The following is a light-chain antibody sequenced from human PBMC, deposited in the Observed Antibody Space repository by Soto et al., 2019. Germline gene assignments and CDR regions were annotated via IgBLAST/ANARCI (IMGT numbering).Light chain of an antibody. CDR2: DVM. J-gene: IGLJ1*01. Sequence: QSVLTQPRSVSGSPGQSVTISCTGTSSDVGGYNFVSWFQQHPGKAPKLIIYDVMKRPSGVPHHFSGSKSGNTASLTISGLQAEDEADYYCCSYAGGYTHVFGTGTKGTVL. V-gene: IGLV2-11*01. CDR3: CSYAGGYTHV. CDR1: SSDVGGYNF.